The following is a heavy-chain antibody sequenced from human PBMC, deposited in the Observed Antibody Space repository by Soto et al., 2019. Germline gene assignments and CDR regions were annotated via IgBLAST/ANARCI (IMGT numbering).Heavy chain of an antibody. CDR1: GYTFTGYY. CDR3: ARASRPLYCSGGSCYHAEYFQH. V-gene: IGHV1-2*04. Sequence: QVQLVQSGAEVKKPGASVKVSCKASGYTFTGYYMHWVRQAPGQGLEWMGWINPNSGGTNYAQKFQGCVTMTRDTSISTAYMELSRLRSDDTAVYYCARASRPLYCSGGSCYHAEYFQHWGQGTLVTVSS. D-gene: IGHD2-15*01. CDR2: INPNSGGT. J-gene: IGHJ1*01.